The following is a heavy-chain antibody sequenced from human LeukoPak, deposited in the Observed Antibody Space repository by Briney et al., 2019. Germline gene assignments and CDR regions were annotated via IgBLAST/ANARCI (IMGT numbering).Heavy chain of an antibody. CDR3: ARGYPSVGYYDSSAYPYFFDY. J-gene: IGHJ4*02. CDR2: ISISGSAI. V-gene: IGHV3-48*03. D-gene: IGHD3-22*01. Sequence: LPGGSLRLSCAASGFTFSSYEMNWVRQAPGKGLEWVSYISISGSAIYYADSVKGRFTISRDNAKDSLYVQMNSLRAEDTAVYYCARGYPSVGYYDSSAYPYFFDYWGQGTLVTVSP. CDR1: GFTFSSYE.